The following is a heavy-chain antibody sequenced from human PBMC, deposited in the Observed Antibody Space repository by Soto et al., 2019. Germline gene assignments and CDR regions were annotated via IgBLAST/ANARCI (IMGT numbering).Heavy chain of an antibody. CDR2: ISGSGNYI. CDR3: VRNKGGCSSKRCHSYGMDV. CDR1: RFTFNTYT. Sequence: GGSLRLSCAASRFTFNTYTMDWVRRSPGKGLEWVSSISGSGNYIYHADSVKGRFSISRDNAKNSLFLQMNSLRAEDTAVYYCVRNKGGCSSKRCHSYGMDVWGQGTTVTVSS. D-gene: IGHD2-2*01. J-gene: IGHJ6*02. V-gene: IGHV3-21*01.